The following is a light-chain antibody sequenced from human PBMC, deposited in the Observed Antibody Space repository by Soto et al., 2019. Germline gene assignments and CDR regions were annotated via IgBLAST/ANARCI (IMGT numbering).Light chain of an antibody. Sequence: QSALTQPASVSGSPGQSITISCTGTSSDVGGYNYVSWYQQHPGKAPKLMIYDVSNRPSGVSNRFSGSKSGNTASLTISGLQAEDEADYYCSSYTSSSTSPYVFGTGTKLPVL. J-gene: IGLJ1*01. CDR2: DVS. V-gene: IGLV2-14*01. CDR1: SSDVGGYNY. CDR3: SSYTSSSTSPYV.